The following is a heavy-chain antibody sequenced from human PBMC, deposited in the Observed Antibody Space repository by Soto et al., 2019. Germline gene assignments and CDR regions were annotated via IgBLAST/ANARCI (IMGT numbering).Heavy chain of an antibody. CDR3: ARDHGDYDSSGYYLRPYYYYGMDV. V-gene: IGHV1-69*06. CDR2: IIPIFGTA. Sequence: QVQLVQSGAEVKKPGSSVKVSCKASGGTFSSYAISWVRQAPGQGLEWMGGIIPIFGTANYAQKFQGSVTITADKSTRTAYMELSSLRSEDTAVYYCARDHGDYDSSGYYLRPYYYYGMDVWGQGTTVTVSS. CDR1: GGTFSSYA. D-gene: IGHD3-22*01. J-gene: IGHJ6*02.